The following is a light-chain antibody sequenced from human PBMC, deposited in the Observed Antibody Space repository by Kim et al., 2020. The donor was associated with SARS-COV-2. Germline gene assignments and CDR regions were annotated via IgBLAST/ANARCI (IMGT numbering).Light chain of an antibody. CDR2: DIT. CDR1: SSDVGGYNY. J-gene: IGLJ3*02. CDR3: SSYTTYSTWV. Sequence: GQSITISCTGTSSDVGGYNYVSWYQQHPGKAPKLIIYDITARPSGVSNRFSGSKSGSTASLTISGLQAEDEADYYCSSYTTYSTWVFRGGTQLTVL. V-gene: IGLV2-14*04.